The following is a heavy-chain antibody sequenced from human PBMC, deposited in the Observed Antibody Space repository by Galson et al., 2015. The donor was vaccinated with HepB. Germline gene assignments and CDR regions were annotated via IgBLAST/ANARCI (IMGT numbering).Heavy chain of an antibody. D-gene: IGHD3-10*01. CDR1: GGSISSSSYY. CDR3: ARDHSGGLLWFGIELVYYFDY. J-gene: IGHJ4*02. CDR2: IYYSGST. V-gene: IGHV4-39*07. Sequence: LSLTCTVSGGSISSSSYYWGWIRQPPGKGLEWIGSIYYSGSTYYNPSLKSRVTISVDTSKNQFSLKLSSVTAADTAVYYCARDHSGGLLWFGIELVYYFDYWGQGTLVTVSS.